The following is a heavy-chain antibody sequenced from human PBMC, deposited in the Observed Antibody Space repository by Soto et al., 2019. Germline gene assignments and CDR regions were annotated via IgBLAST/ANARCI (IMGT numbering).Heavy chain of an antibody. Sequence: SEILSLTGTVSGLSIGSISYYWGWNSKLPGKGLEWIGSIYYSGSTYYNPFLKSRVTISVDTSKNQFSLKLSSVTVADTAVYYCARQGYSYGYGYYYGMDVWGQGTTVT. CDR1: GLSIGSISYY. J-gene: IGHJ6*02. CDR2: IYYSGST. V-gene: IGHV4-39*01. D-gene: IGHD5-18*01. CDR3: ARQGYSYGYGYYYGMDV.